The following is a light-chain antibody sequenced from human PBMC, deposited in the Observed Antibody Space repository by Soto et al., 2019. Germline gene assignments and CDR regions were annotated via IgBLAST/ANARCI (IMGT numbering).Light chain of an antibody. J-gene: IGLJ2*01. CDR1: NSNIGGNS. Sequence: QSVLTQSPSASGTLGQGVTISCSGSNSNIGGNSLNWYQQLPGTAPKLVIYANDQRPSGVPDRFSGSKSGTSGSLAISGLHSEDEAEYYCAAWDDSRNGVVLGGGTKVTVL. CDR2: AND. V-gene: IGLV1-44*01. CDR3: AAWDDSRNGVV.